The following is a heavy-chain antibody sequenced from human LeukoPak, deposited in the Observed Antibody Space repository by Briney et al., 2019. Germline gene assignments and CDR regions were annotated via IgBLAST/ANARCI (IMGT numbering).Heavy chain of an antibody. D-gene: IGHD4-23*01. V-gene: IGHV4-34*01. Sequence: SETLSLTCAVYGGSFSGYYWSWIRQPPGKGLEWIGEINHSGSTNYNPSLKSRVTISVDTSKNQFSLKLSSVTAADTAVYYRARRSMGGNPFDYWGQGTLVTVSS. CDR1: GGSFSGYY. CDR2: INHSGST. CDR3: ARRSMGGNPFDY. J-gene: IGHJ4*02.